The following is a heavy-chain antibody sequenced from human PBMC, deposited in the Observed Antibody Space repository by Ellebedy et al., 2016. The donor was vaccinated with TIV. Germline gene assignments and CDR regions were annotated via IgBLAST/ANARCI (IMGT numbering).Heavy chain of an antibody. Sequence: GESLKISCVASGFTFSNYNMNWVRQSPGKGLEWVSSISSTSSYIYYADSVKGRFTISRENAKNALFLQMDGLRVDDSAVYYCVGFGVFNLWGQGAPVTVSS. CDR1: GFTFSNYN. CDR2: ISSTSSYI. CDR3: VGFGVFNL. J-gene: IGHJ5*02. V-gene: IGHV3-21*01. D-gene: IGHD3-3*01.